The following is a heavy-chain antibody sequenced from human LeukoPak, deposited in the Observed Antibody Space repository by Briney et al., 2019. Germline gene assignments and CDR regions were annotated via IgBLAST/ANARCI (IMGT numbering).Heavy chain of an antibody. V-gene: IGHV3-23*01. CDR3: AKEQQLVQYYFDY. Sequence: GGAPRLSLAAPGITFCSHAMSWVRPAPGKGLGWVSAISGSGGSTYYADSVKGRFTISRDNSKNTLYLQMNSLRAEDTAVYYCAKEQQLVQYYFDYWGQGTLVTVSS. CDR2: ISGSGGST. CDR1: GITFCSHA. D-gene: IGHD6-13*01. J-gene: IGHJ4*02.